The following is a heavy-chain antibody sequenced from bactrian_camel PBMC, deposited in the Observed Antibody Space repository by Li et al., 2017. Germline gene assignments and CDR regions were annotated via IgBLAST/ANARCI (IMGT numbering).Heavy chain of an antibody. CDR2: IRGDGSA. Sequence: HVQLVESGGGSVQAGESLRLSCAASGSTYSSYCTEWKRQAPGKVDEVVAAIRGDGSAGYADSVKGRFTISQDNAANIVYLQMNDLSPDDTAVYVCGAQPRYGDWCEDDNTYWGQGTQVTVS. CDR3: GAQPRYGDWCEDDNTY. D-gene: IGHD6*01. CDR1: GSTYSSYC. V-gene: IGHV3S53*01. J-gene: IGHJ4*01.